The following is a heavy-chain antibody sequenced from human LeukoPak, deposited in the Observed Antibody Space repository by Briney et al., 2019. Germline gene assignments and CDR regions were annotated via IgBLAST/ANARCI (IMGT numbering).Heavy chain of an antibody. CDR1: GYTFTGYY. Sequence: ASVKVSCKASGYTFTGYYMHWVRQAPGQGLEWMGWINPNSGGTNYAQKFQGRVTMTRDTSISTAYMELSRLRSEDTAVYYCARPTYCSGGSCYSAPYNYWGQGTLVTVSS. D-gene: IGHD2-15*01. CDR3: ARPTYCSGGSCYSAPYNY. J-gene: IGHJ4*02. V-gene: IGHV1-2*02. CDR2: INPNSGGT.